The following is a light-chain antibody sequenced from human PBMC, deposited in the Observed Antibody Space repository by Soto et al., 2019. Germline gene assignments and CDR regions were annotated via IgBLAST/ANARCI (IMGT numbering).Light chain of an antibody. J-gene: IGLJ1*01. V-gene: IGLV2-14*01. Sequence: QSALTQPASVSGSPGQSITISCTGTSSDVGGYNYVSWYQQHPGKAPKLMIYEVSNRPSGVSNRFSGSKSGNTASLTISGLQAEDEADYYCSSYTSSSTVFRTGTKVTVL. CDR3: SSYTSSSTV. CDR1: SSDVGGYNY. CDR2: EVS.